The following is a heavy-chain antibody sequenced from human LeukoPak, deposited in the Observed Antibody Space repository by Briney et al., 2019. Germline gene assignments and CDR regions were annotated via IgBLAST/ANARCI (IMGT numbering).Heavy chain of an antibody. CDR2: IYYSGST. V-gene: IGHV4-59*01. J-gene: IGHJ6*02. D-gene: IGHD5-12*01. Sequence: SETLSLTCAVYGGSFSGYYWSWIRQPPGKGLEWIGYIYYSGSTNYNPSLKSRVTISVDTSKNQFSLKLSSVTAADTAVYYCARDPTILYGMDVWGQGTTVTVSS. CDR3: ARDPTILYGMDV. CDR1: GGSFSGYY.